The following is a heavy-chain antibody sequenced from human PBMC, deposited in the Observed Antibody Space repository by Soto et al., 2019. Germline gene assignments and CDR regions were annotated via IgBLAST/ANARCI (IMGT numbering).Heavy chain of an antibody. CDR2: IYHSGST. CDR3: ATKYSSGADGRFDY. CDR1: GGSISSSNW. Sequence: PSETLSLTCAVSGGSISSSNWWSWVRQPPGKGLEWIGEIYHSGSTNYNPSLKSRVTISVDKSKNQFSLKLSSVTAADTAVYYCATKYSSGADGRFDYWGQGTLVTVSS. D-gene: IGHD6-25*01. J-gene: IGHJ4*02. V-gene: IGHV4-4*02.